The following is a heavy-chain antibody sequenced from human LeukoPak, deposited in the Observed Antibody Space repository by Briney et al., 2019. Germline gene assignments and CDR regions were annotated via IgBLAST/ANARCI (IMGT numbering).Heavy chain of an antibody. Sequence: GGSLRLSCVASGFTFSSYALSWVRQAPGKGLEWVSAIRSDGDSTYYTDSVKGRFAISRDNSKNTLYLQMSSLRSEDTAIYYCAKVTGDPSYWGQGTLVTVSS. CDR3: AKVTGDPSY. CDR1: GFTFSSYA. CDR2: IRSDGDST. J-gene: IGHJ4*02. V-gene: IGHV3-23*01. D-gene: IGHD2-8*02.